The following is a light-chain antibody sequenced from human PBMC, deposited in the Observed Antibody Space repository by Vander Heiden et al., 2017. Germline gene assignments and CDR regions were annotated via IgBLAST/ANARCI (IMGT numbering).Light chain of an antibody. V-gene: IGLV3-1*01. J-gene: IGLJ1*01. Sequence: SYELTQPPPVSVSPGQTASITCSGDKLGDKYACWYQQKPGQSPVLVIYQDSKRPSGIPERFSGSNSGNTATLTISGTQAMDEADYYCQAWDSSTHVFGTGTKVTVL. CDR1: KLGDKY. CDR2: QDS. CDR3: QAWDSSTHV.